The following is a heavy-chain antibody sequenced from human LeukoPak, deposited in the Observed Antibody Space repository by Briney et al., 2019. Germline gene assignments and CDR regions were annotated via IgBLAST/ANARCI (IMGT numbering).Heavy chain of an antibody. V-gene: IGHV3-48*03. J-gene: IGHJ6*02. CDR3: ARGFRPSGMDV. D-gene: IGHD3-10*01. CDR2: IDGSGNTR. CDR1: GFIFSSFE. Sequence: GGSLRLSCAASGFIFSSFEMSWVRQAPGKGLQWVSYIDGSGNTRYYADTVKGRSTISRDNAQNSLYLQMSSLRAEDTAAYYCARGFRPSGMDVWGQGTTVTVSS.